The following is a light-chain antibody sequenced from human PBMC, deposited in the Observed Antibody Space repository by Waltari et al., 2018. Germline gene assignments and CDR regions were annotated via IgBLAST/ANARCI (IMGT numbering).Light chain of an antibody. V-gene: IGKV1-39*01. CDR1: QSISKY. Sequence: DIQMTQSPSSLSASVGDTATITCRASQSISKYLNWYQQKPGKAPNLLIYTASSLQSGVPSRFTGSGSGTDFTLTISSLQPEDFATYYCQQSYTTLTFGPGTTVDI. CDR2: TAS. CDR3: QQSYTTLT. J-gene: IGKJ3*01.